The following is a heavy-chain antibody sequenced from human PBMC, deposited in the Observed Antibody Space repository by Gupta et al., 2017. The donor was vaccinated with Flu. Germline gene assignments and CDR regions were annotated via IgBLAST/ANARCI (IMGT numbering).Heavy chain of an antibody. V-gene: IGHV3-9*01. CDR3: VKAVVVADDAFDI. J-gene: IGHJ3*02. D-gene: IGHD3-22*01. CDR2: ISWNSGII. Sequence: EVQLVESGGGLVQPGRSLRLSCAASGFTFDDYAMHWVRQAPGKGLEWVSGISWNSGIIVYADSVKGRFTISRDNAKNSLYLQMNSLRAEDTALYYCVKAVVVADDAFDIWGQGTMVTVSS. CDR1: GFTFDDYA.